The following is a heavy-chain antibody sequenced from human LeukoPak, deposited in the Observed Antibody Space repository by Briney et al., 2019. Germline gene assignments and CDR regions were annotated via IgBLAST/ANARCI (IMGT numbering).Heavy chain of an antibody. Sequence: PGGSLRLSCAASGFTVTDAWMSWVRQAPGRGLEWVGHIKSKTDDGAPHYAAPVKGRFTISRDDSKNTVYLQMNSLKTEDTAVYFCTTSMNHWGQGSRVT. CDR1: GFTVTDAW. CDR3: TTSMNH. V-gene: IGHV3-15*01. D-gene: IGHD2/OR15-2a*01. CDR2: IKSKTDDGAP. J-gene: IGHJ5*02.